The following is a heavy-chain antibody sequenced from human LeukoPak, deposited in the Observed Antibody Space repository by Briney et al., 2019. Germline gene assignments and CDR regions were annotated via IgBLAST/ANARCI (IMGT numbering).Heavy chain of an antibody. CDR2: ISSSSSYI. Sequence: GGSLRLSCAASGFTLSSYSMNWVRQAPGKVLEWVSSISSSSSYIYYADSVKGRFTISRDNAKNSLYLQMNSLRAEDTAVYYCARGIGLAGYYYNYGMDVWGQGTTVTVSS. CDR1: GFTLSSYS. CDR3: ARGIGLAGYYYNYGMDV. V-gene: IGHV3-21*01. J-gene: IGHJ6*02.